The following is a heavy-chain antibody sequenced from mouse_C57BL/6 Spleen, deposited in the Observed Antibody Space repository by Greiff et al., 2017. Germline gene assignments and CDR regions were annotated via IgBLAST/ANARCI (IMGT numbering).Heavy chain of an antibody. J-gene: IGHJ3*01. V-gene: IGHV1-66*01. Sequence: QVQLQQSGPELVKPGASVKISCKASGYSFTSYYIHWVKQRPGQGLEWIGWIYPGSGNTKYNEKFKGKATLTADTSSSTAYMQLSSLTSEDSAVYCCASYGNYLAWFAYWGQGTLVTVSA. CDR3: ASYGNYLAWFAY. CDR2: IYPGSGNT. CDR1: GYSFTSYY. D-gene: IGHD2-1*01.